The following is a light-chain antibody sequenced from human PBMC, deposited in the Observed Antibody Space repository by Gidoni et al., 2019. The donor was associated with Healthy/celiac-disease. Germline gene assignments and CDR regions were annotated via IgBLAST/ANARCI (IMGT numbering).Light chain of an antibody. Sequence: DIQMTQSPSSLSASVGDRVTITCQASQDISNYLNWYQQKPGKAPKLLIYDASNLETGVPSRFSGSGSGTDFTFTISSLQPEEIATYYCQQYDNLSSTFXGXTKVEIK. CDR3: QQYDNLSST. CDR1: QDISNY. J-gene: IGKJ4*01. V-gene: IGKV1-33*01. CDR2: DAS.